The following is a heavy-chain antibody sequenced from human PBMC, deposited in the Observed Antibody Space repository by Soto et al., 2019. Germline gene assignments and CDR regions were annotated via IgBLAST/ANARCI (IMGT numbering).Heavy chain of an antibody. CDR2: ISSSSGST. Sequence: GSLRRTGAASGCTFSDYYMSWIRQAPGKGLEYISYISSSSGSTNYADSVKGRFTISRDNAKNSLYLQMSSLRAEDTAVYYSARDRGGYDRLYYYHGMDVWGQGTTVTVYS. CDR1: GCTFSDYY. D-gene: IGHD5-12*01. J-gene: IGHJ6*02. CDR3: ARDRGGYDRLYYYHGMDV. V-gene: IGHV3-11*06.